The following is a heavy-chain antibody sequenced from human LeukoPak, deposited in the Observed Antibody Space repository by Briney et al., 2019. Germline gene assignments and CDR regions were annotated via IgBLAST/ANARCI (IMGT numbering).Heavy chain of an antibody. J-gene: IGHJ4*02. CDR2: IYSGGST. V-gene: IGHV3-53*01. Sequence: GGSLRLSRAASGFTVSSNYMSWVRQAPGKGLEWVSVIYSGGSTYYADSVKGRFTISRDNSKNTLYLQMNSLRAEDTAVYYCASRGTSGSGWYDYWGQGTLVTVSS. CDR1: GFTVSSNY. D-gene: IGHD6-19*01. CDR3: ASRGTSGSGWYDY.